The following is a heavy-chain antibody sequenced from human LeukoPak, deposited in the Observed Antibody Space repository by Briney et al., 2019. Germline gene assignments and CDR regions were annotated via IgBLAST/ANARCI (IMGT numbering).Heavy chain of an antibody. Sequence: ASVKVSCKAPGYTFTGYYMHWVRQAPGQGLEWMGWINPNSGGTNYAQKFQGRVTMTRDTSISTAYMELSRLRSDDTAVYYCARVPTGGGNLHYYYMDVRGKGTTVTVSS. D-gene: IGHD4-23*01. CDR2: INPNSGGT. CDR1: GYTFTGYY. V-gene: IGHV1-2*02. CDR3: ARVPTGGGNLHYYYMDV. J-gene: IGHJ6*03.